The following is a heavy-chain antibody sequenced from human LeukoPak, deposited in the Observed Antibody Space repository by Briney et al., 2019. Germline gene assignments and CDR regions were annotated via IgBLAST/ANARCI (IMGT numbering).Heavy chain of an antibody. V-gene: IGHV1-8*01. J-gene: IGHJ4*02. Sequence: ASVRVSCKASGYTFTSYDINWVRQATGQGLEWMGWMNPNSGNTGYAQKFQGRVTMTRNTSISTAYMELSSLKASDTAIYYCARPPQGTAGAGTWYFNYWGQGTRVTVSS. CDR1: GYTFTSYD. CDR3: ARPPQGTAGAGTWYFNY. D-gene: IGHD6-13*01. CDR2: MNPNSGNT.